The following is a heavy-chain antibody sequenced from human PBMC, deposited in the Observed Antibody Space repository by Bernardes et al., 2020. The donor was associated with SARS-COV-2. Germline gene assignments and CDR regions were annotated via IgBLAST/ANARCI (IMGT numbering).Heavy chain of an antibody. Sequence: ASVKASCKASGYTFTNYGISWVRQAPGQGLEWMGWISAYNGNTNYAQKLQGRVTMTTDTSTSTAYMELRSLRSDDTAVYYCARDRSSSSWYSRGWFDPWGQGTLVTVSS. CDR1: GYTFTNYG. J-gene: IGHJ5*02. CDR2: ISAYNGNT. V-gene: IGHV1-18*01. CDR3: ARDRSSSSWYSRGWFDP. D-gene: IGHD6-13*01.